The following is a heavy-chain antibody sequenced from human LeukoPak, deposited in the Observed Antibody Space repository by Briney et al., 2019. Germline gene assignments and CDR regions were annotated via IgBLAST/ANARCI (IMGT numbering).Heavy chain of an antibody. V-gene: IGHV3-7*01. D-gene: IGHD1/OR15-1a*01. CDR3: AKDPLALGTTLIDI. Sequence: GGSLRLSCAASGFTFSSYWMSWVRQAPGKGLEWVANIKQDGSEKYYVDSVKGRFTISRDNAKNSLYLQMNSLRAEDTAVYYCAKDPLALGTTLIDIWGQGTMVTVSS. CDR2: IKQDGSEK. J-gene: IGHJ3*02. CDR1: GFTFSSYW.